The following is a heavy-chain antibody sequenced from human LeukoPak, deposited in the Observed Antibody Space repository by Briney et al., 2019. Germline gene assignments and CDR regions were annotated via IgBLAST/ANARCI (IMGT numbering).Heavy chain of an antibody. V-gene: IGHV1-2*02. CDR2: INPNSGGT. Sequence: ASVKVSCKASGYTFTGYYMHWVRQAPGQGLEWMGWINPNSGGTNYAQKFQGRVTMTRDTSLSTAYIELSRLRSDDTAVDYCARERGGDIDYYYYMDVWGKGTTVTVSS. CDR1: GYTFTGYY. J-gene: IGHJ6*03. D-gene: IGHD2-15*01. CDR3: ARERGGDIDYYYYMDV.